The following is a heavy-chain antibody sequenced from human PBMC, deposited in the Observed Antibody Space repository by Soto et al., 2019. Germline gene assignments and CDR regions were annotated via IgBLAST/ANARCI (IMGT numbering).Heavy chain of an antibody. J-gene: IGHJ5*02. V-gene: IGHV6-1*01. CDR2: TYYRSTRWYN. Sequence: SQTLSLTCAISGDSVSSNSAAWNWIRQSPSRGLEWLGRTYYRSTRWYNDYAVSVKSRITINPDTSKNQFSLQLNSVTPEDTAVYYCARGGRSWSRFAFDPSGQGTLVIVSS. CDR1: GDSVSSNSAA. CDR3: ARGGRSWSRFAFDP. D-gene: IGHD6-13*01.